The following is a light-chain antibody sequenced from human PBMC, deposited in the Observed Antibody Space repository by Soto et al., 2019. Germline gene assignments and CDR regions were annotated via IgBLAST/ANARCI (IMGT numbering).Light chain of an antibody. CDR1: QSISSW. J-gene: IGKJ2*01. CDR2: KAA. Sequence: DIPMTQSPSTLSASVGDRVTITCRASQSISSWVAWYQQKPGKAPKLLIYKAASLESGVPSRFSGSGSGTEFTLTISSLQPDDFATYYCQQYNSRYTFGQGTKLEIK. CDR3: QQYNSRYT. V-gene: IGKV1-5*03.